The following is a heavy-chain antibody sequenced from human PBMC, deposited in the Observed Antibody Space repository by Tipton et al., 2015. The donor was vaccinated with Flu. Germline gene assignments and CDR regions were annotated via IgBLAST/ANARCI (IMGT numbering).Heavy chain of an antibody. CDR1: SGSIRSTNYF. CDR2: IYPSGTT. Sequence: TLSLTCTVSSGSIRSTNYFCAWIPQPPGKRLELIGSIYPSGTTYFNPSLKSRVTISVDTSKGQFSLMLRSVTAADTAVYYCARLSYYDVDLKNFYFDHWGQGALVTVSS. D-gene: IGHD3-10*02. J-gene: IGHJ4*02. V-gene: IGHV4-39*01. CDR3: ARLSYYDVDLKNFYFDH.